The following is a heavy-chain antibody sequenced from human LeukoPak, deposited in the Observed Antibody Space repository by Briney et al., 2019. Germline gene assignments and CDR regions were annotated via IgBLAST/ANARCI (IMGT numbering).Heavy chain of an antibody. CDR1: GYTFTGYY. Sequence: GASVKVSCKASGYTFTGYYMHWVRQAPGQGLEWMGWINPNSGGTNYAQKFQGRVTMTRDTSISTAYMELSRLRSDDTAVYYCARGEVYDILTGYYIPGGWFDPWGQGTLVTVSS. CDR2: INPNSGGT. J-gene: IGHJ5*02. CDR3: ARGEVYDILTGYYIPGGWFDP. D-gene: IGHD3-9*01. V-gene: IGHV1-2*02.